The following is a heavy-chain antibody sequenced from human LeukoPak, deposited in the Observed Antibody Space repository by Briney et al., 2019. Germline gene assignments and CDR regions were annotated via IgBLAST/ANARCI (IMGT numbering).Heavy chain of an antibody. D-gene: IGHD6-19*01. Sequence: GASVKVSCKASGYTFTNYYIHWVRQAPGQGLEWMGLINPSGGNTNYAQNFQGRVTMTRDTSISTAYMELSRLRSDDTAVYYCARATGKYSSGWYYFDYWGQGTLVTVSS. CDR1: GYTFTNYY. J-gene: IGHJ4*02. CDR3: ARATGKYSSGWYYFDY. CDR2: INPSGGNT. V-gene: IGHV1-46*01.